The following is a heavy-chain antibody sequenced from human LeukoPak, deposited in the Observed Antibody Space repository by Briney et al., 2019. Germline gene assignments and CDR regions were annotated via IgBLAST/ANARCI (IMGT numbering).Heavy chain of an antibody. CDR1: GGSISSYY. D-gene: IGHD3-9*01. J-gene: IGHJ4*02. V-gene: IGHV4-59*08. CDR2: IYYSGST. CDR3: SRGRGILELFDY. Sequence: SETLSLTCTVSGGSISSYYWSWIRQPPGKGLEWIGYIYYSGSTNYNPSLKSRVTISVDTSKNQFSLKLSSVTAADTAVYYCSRGRGILELFDYWGQGALVTVSS.